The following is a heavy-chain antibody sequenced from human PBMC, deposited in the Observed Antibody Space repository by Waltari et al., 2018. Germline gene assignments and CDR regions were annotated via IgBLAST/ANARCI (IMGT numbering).Heavy chain of an antibody. J-gene: IGHJ4*02. CDR1: GYTFTSYG. Sequence: QVQLVQSGAEVKKPGASVKVSCKASGYTFTSYGISWVRQAPGQGLEWMGWISAYNGNTNYAQKLQGRVTMTTDTSTSTAYMELRSLRSDDTAVYYCAREGMLVLRYFDWLSPFDYWGQGTLVTVSS. V-gene: IGHV1-18*01. D-gene: IGHD3-9*01. CDR2: ISAYNGNT. CDR3: AREGMLVLRYFDWLSPFDY.